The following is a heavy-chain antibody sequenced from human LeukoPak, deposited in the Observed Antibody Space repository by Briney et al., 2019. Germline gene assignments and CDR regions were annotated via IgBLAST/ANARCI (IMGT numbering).Heavy chain of an antibody. J-gene: IGHJ4*02. CDR3: ARGASNRFDY. D-gene: IGHD1-14*01. CDR2: IYTGGSST. Sequence: GGSLRLSCAASGFTFSNYWMHWVRQAPGKGLVWVSRIYTGGSSTNYADSVKGRFTISRDNAKNTLYLQMNSLRGEDTAVYYCARGASNRFDYWGQGTLVTVSS. V-gene: IGHV3-74*01. CDR1: GFTFSNYW.